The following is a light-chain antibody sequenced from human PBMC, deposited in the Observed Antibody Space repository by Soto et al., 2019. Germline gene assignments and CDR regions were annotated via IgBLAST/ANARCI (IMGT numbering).Light chain of an antibody. CDR3: QHRTNWPPVS. CDR2: DAS. Sequence: EIVLTQSPATLSLSPGERVALSCRASQSVGIHLAWYQQKPGQAPRLLIYDASSRATGIPARFSGSGSGTDFTLPISSLESEDFAVYYCQHRTNWPPVSFGQGTRLDVK. V-gene: IGKV3-11*01. CDR1: QSVGIH. J-gene: IGKJ5*01.